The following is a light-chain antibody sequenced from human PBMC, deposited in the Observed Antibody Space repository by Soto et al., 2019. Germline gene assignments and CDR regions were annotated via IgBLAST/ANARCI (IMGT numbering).Light chain of an antibody. CDR3: QSYASSLSGVV. J-gene: IGLJ2*01. CDR1: SSNIGAGYD. Sequence: QSALTQPPSVSGAPGQRVTISCTGSSSNIGAGYDVHWYQQLPGTAPKLLIYSNSNRPSGVPDRFSGSKSGTSASLPITGLQADDDAAYYCQSYASSLSGVVFGGGTTLTV. CDR2: SNS. V-gene: IGLV1-40*01.